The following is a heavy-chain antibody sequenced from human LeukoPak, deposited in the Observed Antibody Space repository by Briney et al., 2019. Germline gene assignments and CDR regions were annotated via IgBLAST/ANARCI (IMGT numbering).Heavy chain of an antibody. Sequence: SGTLSLTCAVSGGSISSSNWWSWVRQPPGKGLEWIGEIYHSGRTNYNPSLKSRVTISVDKSKNQFSLKLSSVAAADRAVYYCASLILWFGELKEAWFDPWGQGTRVTVSS. CDR2: IYHSGRT. J-gene: IGHJ5*02. CDR3: ASLILWFGELKEAWFDP. V-gene: IGHV4-4*02. CDR1: GGSISSSNW. D-gene: IGHD3-10*01.